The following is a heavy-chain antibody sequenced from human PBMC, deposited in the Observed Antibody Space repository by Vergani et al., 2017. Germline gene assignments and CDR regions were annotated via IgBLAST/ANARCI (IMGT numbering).Heavy chain of an antibody. CDR1: GFTFGSFA. D-gene: IGHD3-22*01. CDR2: ISGSGGST. Sequence: EVQLLESGGGLLHLGGSLRPPCAASGFTFGSFAMSWVRQVPGKGLEWVSAISGSGGSTYYAASVKGRSTTSRDNSKNMLYLQMNSLRAEDTAVYFGARLSYDTTPYLQGGYDCWGQGTLVSVSS. CDR3: ARLSYDTTPYLQGGYDC. V-gene: IGHV3-23*01. J-gene: IGHJ4*02.